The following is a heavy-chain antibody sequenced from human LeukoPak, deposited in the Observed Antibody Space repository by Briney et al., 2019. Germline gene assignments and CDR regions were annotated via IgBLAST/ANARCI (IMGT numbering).Heavy chain of an antibody. J-gene: IGHJ4*01. V-gene: IGHV3-53*05. D-gene: IGHD6-19*01. CDR1: GFTVSSYY. CDR2: FYVGGPT. CDR3: ARGAGWNFYEY. Sequence: GGSLRLSCAASGFTVSSYYMNWVRQAPGKGLEWVSVFYVGGPTYYADSVQGRFTISRDNSKNTVDFQMSSLRPEDTAVYYRARGAGWNFYEYWGHGTLVTVSS.